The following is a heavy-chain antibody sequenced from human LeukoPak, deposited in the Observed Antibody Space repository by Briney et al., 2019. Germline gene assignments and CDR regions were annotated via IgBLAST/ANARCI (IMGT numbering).Heavy chain of an antibody. Sequence: GGSLRLSCAASGFTFSSYGMHWVRQAPGEGLVWVSQISPDGNITPYADSVKGRFTISRDNSKNTLYLQINALKAEDTAVYYCARGCSAVRCPADYWGQGSLVTVSS. CDR3: ARGCSAVRCPADY. CDR2: ISPDGNIT. D-gene: IGHD2-15*01. J-gene: IGHJ4*02. CDR1: GFTFSSYG. V-gene: IGHV3-74*01.